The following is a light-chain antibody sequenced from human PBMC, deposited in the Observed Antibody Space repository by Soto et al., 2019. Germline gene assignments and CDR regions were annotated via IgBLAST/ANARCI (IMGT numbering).Light chain of an antibody. CDR2: GAS. CDR3: QQYGSSLWT. J-gene: IGKJ1*01. CDR1: QSVSSNS. Sequence: EIVLTQSPGTLSFSPGERATLSCRASQSVSSNSLAWYQQIPGQAPRLLIYGASSRETGIPDRFSGSGAGTDFTLTISRLEPEDFAVDYCQQYGSSLWTFGQGTKVDIK. V-gene: IGKV3-20*01.